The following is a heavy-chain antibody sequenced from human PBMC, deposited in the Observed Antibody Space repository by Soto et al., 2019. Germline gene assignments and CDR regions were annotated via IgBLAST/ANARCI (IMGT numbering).Heavy chain of an antibody. D-gene: IGHD3-10*01. CDR1: GFTFSNYA. CDR2: IGTAGDT. J-gene: IGHJ6*02. Sequence: PGGSLRPSFAASGFTFSNYAMKRVRQAKGKGPEWVSAIGTAGDTYYPGSVKGRFTISRENAKNSLYLQMNSLRAGDTAVYYCARGLGYYGSGSYYSYYYGMDVWGQGTTVTVSS. CDR3: ARGLGYYGSGSYYSYYYGMDV. V-gene: IGHV3-13*04.